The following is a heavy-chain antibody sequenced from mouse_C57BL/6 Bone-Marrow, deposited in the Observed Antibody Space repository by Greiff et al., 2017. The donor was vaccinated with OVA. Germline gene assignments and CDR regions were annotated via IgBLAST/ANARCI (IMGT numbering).Heavy chain of an antibody. V-gene: IGHV5-9-1*02. Sequence: EVKLQESGEGLVKPGGSLKLSCAASGFTFSSYAMSWVRQTPEKRLEWVAYISSGGDYIYYADNVKGRFTISRDNARNTLYLQMSSLKSEDTAMYYCTRDGYYAMDYWGQGTSVTVSA. CDR3: TRDGYYAMDY. J-gene: IGHJ4*01. D-gene: IGHD2-3*01. CDR2: ISSGGDYI. CDR1: GFTFSSYA.